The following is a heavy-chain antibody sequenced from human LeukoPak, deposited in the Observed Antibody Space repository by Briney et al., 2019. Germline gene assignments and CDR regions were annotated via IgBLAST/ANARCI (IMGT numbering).Heavy chain of an antibody. CDR2: IYSGGST. V-gene: IGHV3-66*02. D-gene: IGHD5-18*01. CDR3: ARDSVDTAMIDY. J-gene: IGHJ4*02. CDR1: GFTVSSNY. Sequence: GGSLRLFCAASGFTVSSNYMSWVRQAPGKGLEWVSVIYSGGSTYYADSVKGRFTISRDNSKNTLYLQMNSLRAEDTAVYYCARDSVDTAMIDYWGQGTLVTVSS.